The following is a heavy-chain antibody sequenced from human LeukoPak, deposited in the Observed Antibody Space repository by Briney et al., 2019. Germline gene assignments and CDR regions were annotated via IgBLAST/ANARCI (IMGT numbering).Heavy chain of an antibody. Sequence: GGSLRLSCAASGFTFSSYGMHWVRQAPGKGLEWVAFIRFDGSSKYCADSVKGRFTISRDNSKNTLYLQMNSLRAEDTAVYYCAKDILTGYDYVPYYYYYMDVWGKGTTVTVSS. CDR1: GFTFSSYG. D-gene: IGHD5-18*01. V-gene: IGHV3-30*02. CDR2: IRFDGSSK. CDR3: AKDILTGYDYVPYYYYYMDV. J-gene: IGHJ6*03.